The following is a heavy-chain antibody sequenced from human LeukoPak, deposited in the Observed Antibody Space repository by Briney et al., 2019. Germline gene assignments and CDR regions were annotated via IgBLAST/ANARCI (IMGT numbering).Heavy chain of an antibody. J-gene: IGHJ3*02. CDR2: ISSSGISR. D-gene: IGHD4-17*01. CDR1: EFTLSSYE. V-gene: IGHV3-48*03. Sequence: GGSLRLSCEASEFTLSSYEMNWVRQAPGKGLEWVSYISSSGISRYYSDSVKGRFTISRDNVKNSLYLQMNTLRAEDTAVYYCARDRSPVTTGGAFDIWGQGTMVTVSS. CDR3: ARDRSPVTTGGAFDI.